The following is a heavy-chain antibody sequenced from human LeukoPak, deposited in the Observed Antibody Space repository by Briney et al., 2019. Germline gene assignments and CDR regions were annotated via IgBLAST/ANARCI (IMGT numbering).Heavy chain of an antibody. CDR3: AKDWQAWYYYYYYMDV. Sequence: PGGSLRLSCAASGFTFSSYAMHWVRQAPGKGLEYVSAISSNGGSTYYANSVKGRFTISRDNSKNTLYLQMGSLRAEDTAVYYCAKDWQAWYYYYYYMDVWGKGTTVTISS. CDR2: ISSNGGST. V-gene: IGHV3-64*01. J-gene: IGHJ6*03. CDR1: GFTFSSYA.